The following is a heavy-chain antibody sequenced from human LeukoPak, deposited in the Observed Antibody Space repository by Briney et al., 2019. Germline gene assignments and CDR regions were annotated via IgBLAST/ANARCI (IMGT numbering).Heavy chain of an antibody. D-gene: IGHD4-17*01. CDR3: AKGIPVTGPLDY. Sequence: PGRSLRLSCAASGFTFDDYAMRWVRQAPGKGLEWVSGISWNSGSIGYADSVKGRFTISRDNAKNSLYLQMNSLRAEDTALYYCAKGIPVTGPLDYWGQGTLVTVSS. CDR2: ISWNSGSI. V-gene: IGHV3-9*01. CDR1: GFTFDDYA. J-gene: IGHJ4*02.